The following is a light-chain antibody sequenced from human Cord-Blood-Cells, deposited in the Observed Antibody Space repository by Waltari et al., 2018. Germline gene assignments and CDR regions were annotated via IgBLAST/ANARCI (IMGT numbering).Light chain of an antibody. CDR3: SSYTSSSVV. CDR1: SSDVGGYNY. Sequence: QSALTQPASVSGSPGQSITISCTGTSSDVGGYNYVSWYQQHPGKAPKLMIYDVINRPSGVSNRFSGSKSGNTASLTISGLQAGDEADYYCSSYTSSSVVFGGGTKLTVL. CDR2: DVI. J-gene: IGLJ2*01. V-gene: IGLV2-14*01.